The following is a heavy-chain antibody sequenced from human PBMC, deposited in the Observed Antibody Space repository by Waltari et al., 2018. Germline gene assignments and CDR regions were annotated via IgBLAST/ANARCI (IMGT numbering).Heavy chain of an antibody. CDR1: GYTFTAMS. CDR3: ARAGTTLIWGVAE. CDR2: INPSGGGT. V-gene: IGHV1-46*01. D-gene: IGHD3-10*01. Sequence: QVQLWQSGAEGKRPGAPGKVSCKACGYTFTAMSMPWVRQAPGQGLAWMGIINPSGGGTTYTQKFQDRVTMTRDTSTNTVYMELSSLRSEDTAVYYCARAGTTLIWGVAEWGQGTLVTVSS. J-gene: IGHJ4*02.